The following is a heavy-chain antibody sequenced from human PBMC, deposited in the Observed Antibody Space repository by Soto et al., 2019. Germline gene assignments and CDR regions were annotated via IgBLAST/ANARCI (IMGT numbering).Heavy chain of an antibody. J-gene: IGHJ6*02. V-gene: IGHV1-69*13. CDR3: ASNHLGTTPYGMDV. CDR2: IIPVFGTA. Sequence: GASVKVSCKASGGTLRNYGISWVRQAPGQGLEWMGGIIPVFGTANYAQKFQGRVTITADESTSTVYMDVTSLRSEDTAVYYCASNHLGTTPYGMDVWGQGTTVTVSS. CDR1: GGTLRNYG. D-gene: IGHD1-7*01.